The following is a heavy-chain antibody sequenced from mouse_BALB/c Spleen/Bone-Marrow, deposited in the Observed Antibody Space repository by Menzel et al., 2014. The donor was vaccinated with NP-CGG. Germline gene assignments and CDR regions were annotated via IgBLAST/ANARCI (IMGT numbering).Heavy chain of an antibody. V-gene: IGHV14-3*02. Sequence: VQLQQSGAEFVKPGASVKLSCPASGFNIKDTYMHWVKRRPEQGLEWIGRIDPANDNTKYDPKFQGKATITADTSSNRADRQLSSLTSEETAVYYCARADGYYAWFAYWGQGTLVTVSA. D-gene: IGHD2-3*01. CDR2: IDPANDNT. CDR1: GFNIKDTY. J-gene: IGHJ3*01. CDR3: ARADGYYAWFAY.